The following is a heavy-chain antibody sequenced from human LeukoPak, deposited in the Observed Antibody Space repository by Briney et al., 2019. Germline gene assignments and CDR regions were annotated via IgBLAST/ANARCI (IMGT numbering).Heavy chain of an antibody. V-gene: IGHV3-21*01. Sequence: GGSLRLSCAASGFTFSSYAMSWVRQAPGKGLEWVSSISSSSSYIYYADSVKGRFTISRDNAKNSLYLQMNSLRAEDTAVYYCARLGGSGDAFDIWGQGTMVTVSS. J-gene: IGHJ3*02. CDR1: GFTFSSYA. CDR3: ARLGGSGDAFDI. D-gene: IGHD2-15*01. CDR2: ISSSSSYI.